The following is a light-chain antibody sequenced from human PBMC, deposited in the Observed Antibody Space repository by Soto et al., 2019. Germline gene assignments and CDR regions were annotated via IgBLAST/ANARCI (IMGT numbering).Light chain of an antibody. CDR1: ISDIGHYDY. CDR2: HVT. CDR3: CSLTTSHTYV. V-gene: IGLV2-14*03. J-gene: IGLJ1*01. Sequence: QCSLTLPASVSGSPGQSITISCTGTISDIGHYDYVSWYQQHPGKAPKLMIYHVTYRPSGVSNRYSGSKSGNSASLTISGLQADDEADYYCCSLTTSHTYVFGSGTKVTVL.